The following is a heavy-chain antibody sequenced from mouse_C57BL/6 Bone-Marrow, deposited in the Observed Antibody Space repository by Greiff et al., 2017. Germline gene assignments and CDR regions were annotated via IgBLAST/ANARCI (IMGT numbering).Heavy chain of an antibody. J-gene: IGHJ4*01. Sequence: VQLQQSGAELVRPGASVTLSCKASGYTFTDYEMHWVKQTPVHGLEWIGAIDPETGGTAYNQKFKGKAILTADKSSSTAYMELRSLTSEDSAVYYCTRGGYHPYAMDYWGQGTSVTVSS. CDR3: TRGGYHPYAMDY. V-gene: IGHV1-15*01. D-gene: IGHD3-1*01. CDR2: IDPETGGT. CDR1: GYTFTDYE.